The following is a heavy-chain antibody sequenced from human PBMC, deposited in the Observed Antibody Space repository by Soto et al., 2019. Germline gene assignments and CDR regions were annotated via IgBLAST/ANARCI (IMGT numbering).Heavy chain of an antibody. CDR1: SGSISSSNW. J-gene: IGHJ3*02. Sequence: SETLSLTCAVSSGSISSSNWWSWVRQPPGKGLEWIGEIYHSGSTNYNPSLKSRVTISVDKSKNQFSLKLSSVTAADTAVYYCARDLLRYCSGGSCFATRAFDIWGQGTMVTVSS. CDR3: ARDLLRYCSGGSCFATRAFDI. D-gene: IGHD2-15*01. CDR2: IYHSGST. V-gene: IGHV4-4*02.